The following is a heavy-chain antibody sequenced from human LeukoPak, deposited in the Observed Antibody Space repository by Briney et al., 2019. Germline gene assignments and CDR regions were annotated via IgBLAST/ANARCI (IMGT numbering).Heavy chain of an antibody. CDR3: ARGTVVTAIYY. CDR1: GGSFSGYY. Sequence: SETLSLTCAVYGGSFSGYYWSWIRQPPGKGLEWIGEINHSGSTNYNPPLKSRVTISVDTSKNQFSLKLSSVTTADTAVYYCARGTVVTAIYYWGQGTLVTVSS. CDR2: INHSGST. V-gene: IGHV4-34*01. D-gene: IGHD2-21*02. J-gene: IGHJ4*02.